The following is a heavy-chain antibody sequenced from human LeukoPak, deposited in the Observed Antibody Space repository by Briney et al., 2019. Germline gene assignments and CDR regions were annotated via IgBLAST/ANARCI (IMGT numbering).Heavy chain of an antibody. V-gene: IGHV4-59*02. CDR3: ARRGRSRYYDILTGLDY. CDR2: MSNSGGS. CDR1: YDSVSNYY. J-gene: IGHJ4*02. D-gene: IGHD3-9*01. Sequence: SETLSLTCTVSYDSVSNYYWSWIRQTPEKGLEWIGYMSNSGGSDYGPSLKSRVAMSVDMSKNQFSLKLSSVTAADTAVYYCARRGRSRYYDILTGLDYWGQGTLVTVSS.